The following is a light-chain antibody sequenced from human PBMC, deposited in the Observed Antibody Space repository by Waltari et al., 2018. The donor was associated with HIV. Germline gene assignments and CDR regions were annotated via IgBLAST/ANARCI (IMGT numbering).Light chain of an antibody. V-gene: IGLV1-40*01. CDR3: QSYDSSLSSSV. CDR2: TNS. Sequence: QSVLTQPPSVSGAPRQRVTISCAGSSSNTGAGYDVAWYQQLPGTAPKLLIHTNSNRPAGVPDRFSGSKSGTLASLAITGLQAEDEADYYCQSYDSSLSSSVFGGGTKLTVL. CDR1: SSNTGAGYD. J-gene: IGLJ3*02.